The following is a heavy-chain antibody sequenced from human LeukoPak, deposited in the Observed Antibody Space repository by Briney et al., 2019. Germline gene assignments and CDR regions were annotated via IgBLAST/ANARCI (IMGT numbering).Heavy chain of an antibody. CDR2: ISSSSTTI. Sequence: GGSLRLSCAAFGFTFSSNNMNWVRQAPGKGLEWVSSISSSSTTIYYADSVKGRFTISGDNAKNSLYLQMNSLGADDTGVYYCAAGGYSSSSPLGYWGRGTLVTVSS. J-gene: IGHJ4*02. D-gene: IGHD6-13*01. V-gene: IGHV3-48*04. CDR1: GFTFSSNN. CDR3: AAGGYSSSSPLGY.